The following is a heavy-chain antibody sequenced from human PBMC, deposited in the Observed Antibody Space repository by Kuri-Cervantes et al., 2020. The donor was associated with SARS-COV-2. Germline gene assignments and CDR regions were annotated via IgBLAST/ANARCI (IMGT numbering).Heavy chain of an antibody. D-gene: IGHD2-21*01. Sequence: LSLTCAASGFTFSSYSMNWVRQAPGKGLEWVSVIYSGGSTYYADSVKGRFTISRHNAKHSLYLQMNSLRAEDTALYYCVRVGDGFDYWGQGTLVTVSS. CDR2: IYSGGST. J-gene: IGHJ4*02. V-gene: IGHV3-53*04. CDR3: VRVGDGFDY. CDR1: GFTFSSYS.